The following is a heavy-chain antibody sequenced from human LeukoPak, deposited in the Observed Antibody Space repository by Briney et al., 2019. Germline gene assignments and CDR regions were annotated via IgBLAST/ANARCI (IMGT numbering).Heavy chain of an antibody. CDR1: GGSISSSSYY. V-gene: IGHV4-39*01. D-gene: IGHD3-3*01. J-gene: IGHJ4*02. Sequence: SETLSLTCTVSGGSISSSSYYWGWIRQPPGKGLEWIGSIYYSGSTYYNPSLKSRVTISVDTSKNQFSLKLSSVTAADTAVYCCARVRNYDFWSGPTPKYYFDYWGQGTLVTVSS. CDR3: ARVRNYDFWSGPTPKYYFDY. CDR2: IYYSGST.